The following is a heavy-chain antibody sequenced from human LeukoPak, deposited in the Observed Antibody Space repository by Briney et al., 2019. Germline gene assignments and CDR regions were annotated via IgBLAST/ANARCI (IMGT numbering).Heavy chain of an antibody. Sequence: SETLSLTCAVYGGSFSGYYWSWIRQPPGKGLEWIGEINHSGSTDYNPSLKSRATISVDTSKNQFSLKLSSVTAADTAVYYCARGRKNDSSGYYYGALYGYWGQGTLVTVSS. J-gene: IGHJ4*02. CDR2: INHSGST. V-gene: IGHV4-34*01. D-gene: IGHD3-22*01. CDR3: ARGRKNDSSGYYYGALYGY. CDR1: GGSFSGYY.